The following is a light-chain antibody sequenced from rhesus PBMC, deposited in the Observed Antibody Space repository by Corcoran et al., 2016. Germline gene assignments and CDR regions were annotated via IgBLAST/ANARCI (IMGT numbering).Light chain of an antibody. CDR3: QEYSNWPWT. CDR1: QSVSSS. J-gene: IGKJ1*01. CDR2: GAS. V-gene: IGKV3-42*03. Sequence: EIVMTQSSATLALSPGERATLSCRASQSVSSSLAWYQQKHGQATRLLLYGASSRATGTPDRLRGGGSVTEFTNTISSLEPEDFGVYFCQEYSNWPWTFGQGAKVEIK.